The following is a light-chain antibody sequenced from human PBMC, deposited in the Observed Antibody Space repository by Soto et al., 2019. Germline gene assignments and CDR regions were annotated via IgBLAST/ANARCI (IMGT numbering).Light chain of an antibody. V-gene: IGKV1-8*01. CDR3: QQYYRAWT. Sequence: AIRMTQSPSSLSASTGDRVTITCRASQGISSYLAWYQQKPGKAPKLLIYAASTLQSGVPSRFSGSGSGTDFTLTISCLHSEDFATYYCQQYYRAWTFGQGTKVEIK. CDR1: QGISSY. J-gene: IGKJ1*01. CDR2: AAS.